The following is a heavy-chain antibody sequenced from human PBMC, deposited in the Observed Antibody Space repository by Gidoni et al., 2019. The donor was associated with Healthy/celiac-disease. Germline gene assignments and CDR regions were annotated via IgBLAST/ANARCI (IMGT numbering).Heavy chain of an antibody. J-gene: IGHJ4*02. V-gene: IGHV3-21*01. CDR3: ARESPDYSSSSPFDY. Sequence: EVQLVESGGGLVKPGGSLRLSCAASGFTFSSYSMNWVRQAPGKGLEWVSSISSSSSYIYYADSVKGRFTISRDNAKNSLYLQMNSLRAEDMAVYYCARESPDYSSSSPFDYWGQGTLVTVSS. CDR2: ISSSSSYI. CDR1: GFTFSSYS. D-gene: IGHD6-6*01.